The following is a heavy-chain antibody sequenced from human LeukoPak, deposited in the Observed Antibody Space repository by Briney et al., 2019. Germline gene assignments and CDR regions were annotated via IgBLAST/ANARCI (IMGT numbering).Heavy chain of an antibody. CDR1: GFTFSSYG. CDR3: ARGAGPTTRTAFDI. Sequence: GGSLRLSCAASGFTFSSYGMHWVRQAPGKGLEWVAFIRYDGSNKYYADSVKGRFTISRDNSKNTLYLQMNSLRAEDTAVYYCARGAGPTTRTAFDIWGQGTMVTVSS. D-gene: IGHD4-17*01. J-gene: IGHJ3*02. V-gene: IGHV3-30*02. CDR2: IRYDGSNK.